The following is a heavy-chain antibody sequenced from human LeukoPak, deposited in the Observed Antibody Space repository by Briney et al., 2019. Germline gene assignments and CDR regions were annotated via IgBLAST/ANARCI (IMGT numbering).Heavy chain of an antibody. V-gene: IGHV4-30-2*01. Sequence: PSETLSLTCAVAGGSISSGGYSWSWIRQPPGKGLEWIGYIYHSGSTYYTPSLKSRVTISVDRSKNQFSLKLSSVTAADTAVYYCARSGRYFDYWGQGTLVTVSS. CDR2: IYHSGST. D-gene: IGHD2-15*01. J-gene: IGHJ4*02. CDR3: ARSGRYFDY. CDR1: GGSISSGGYS.